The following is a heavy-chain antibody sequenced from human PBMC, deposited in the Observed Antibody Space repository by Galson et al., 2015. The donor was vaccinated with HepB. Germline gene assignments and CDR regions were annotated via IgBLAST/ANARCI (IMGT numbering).Heavy chain of an antibody. V-gene: IGHV3-11*01. CDR3: ARGAPRWLQLPFDY. D-gene: IGHD5-24*01. Sequence: SLRLSCAASGFTFSDYYMSWIRQAPGKGLEWVSYISSSGSTIYYADSVKGRFTISRDNAKNSLYLQMNSLRAEGTAVYYCARGAPRWLQLPFDYWGQGTLVTVSS. CDR2: ISSSGSTI. J-gene: IGHJ4*02. CDR1: GFTFSDYY.